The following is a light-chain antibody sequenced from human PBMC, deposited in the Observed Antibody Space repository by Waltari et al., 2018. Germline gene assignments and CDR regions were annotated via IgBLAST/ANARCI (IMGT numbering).Light chain of an antibody. CDR2: DVS. V-gene: IGLV2-14*01. CDR1: SSDIGGYNY. CDR3: NSFTSSSTWV. J-gene: IGLJ3*02. Sequence: QSALTQPASVSGSPGQSITISCTGTSSDIGGYNYVSWCQQHPGKAPKVVIYDVSERPSGVSNRFSGSKSGNTASLTISGLQAEDEADYYCNSFTSSSTWVFGGGTKLTVL.